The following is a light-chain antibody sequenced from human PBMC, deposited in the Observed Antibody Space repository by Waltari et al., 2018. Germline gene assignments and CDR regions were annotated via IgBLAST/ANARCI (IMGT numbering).Light chain of an antibody. CDR1: QSVSIN. CDR2: GVS. V-gene: IGKV3-15*01. Sequence: EIVMTQSPATLSVSPGERGTLSCRASQSVSINLAWYQQRPGQPPRLLIYGVSTRATGIPARFSGSGSGTEFTLTISSLQSEDFAIYYCQQYHKWYTFGQGTKVEI. CDR3: QQYHKWYT. J-gene: IGKJ2*01.